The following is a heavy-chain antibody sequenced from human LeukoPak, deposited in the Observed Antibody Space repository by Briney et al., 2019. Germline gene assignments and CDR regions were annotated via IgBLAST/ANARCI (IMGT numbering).Heavy chain of an antibody. CDR1: GFTVSRNY. V-gene: IGHV3-53*01. J-gene: IGHJ4*02. CDR2: IYSGGST. D-gene: IGHD5-24*01. Sequence: GGSLRLSCAASGFTVSRNYMSWVRQAPGKGLEWVSVIYSGGSTYYADSVKGRFTISRDNSKNTLYLQMNSLRAEDTAVYYCAKGSRGEMATIDYWGQGTLVTVSS. CDR3: AKGSRGEMATIDY.